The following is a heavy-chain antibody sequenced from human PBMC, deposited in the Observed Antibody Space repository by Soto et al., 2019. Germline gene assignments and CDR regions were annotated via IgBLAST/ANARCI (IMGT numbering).Heavy chain of an antibody. V-gene: IGHV4-39*01. Sequence: QLQLQESGPGLAKPSETLSLTCTVSGGSIRNSNSYWGWIRQPPGKGLEWVGSIYYLGNTYYNPSLGSRVPFPGPTSNYQFPLTLSSVTPADTAVFYWGGLYPYESRGYHLAYGGKGPLVPVS. CDR1: GGSIRNSNSY. CDR3: GGLYPYESRGYHLAY. J-gene: IGHJ4*02. CDR2: IYYLGNT. D-gene: IGHD3-22*01.